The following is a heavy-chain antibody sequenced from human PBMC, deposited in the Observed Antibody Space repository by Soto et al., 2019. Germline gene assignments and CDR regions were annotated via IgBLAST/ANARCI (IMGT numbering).Heavy chain of an antibody. CDR2: ISSSGSYI. CDR3: ARDRGAVAGPDY. V-gene: IGHV3-21*01. J-gene: IGHJ4*02. D-gene: IGHD6-19*01. Sequence: GGSLRLSCAASGFTFSSYSMNWVRQAPGKGLEWVSSISSSGSYIYYADSVKGRFTISRDNAKNSLYLQMNSLRAEDTAVYYCARDRGAVAGPDYWGQGTLVTVSS. CDR1: GFTFSSYS.